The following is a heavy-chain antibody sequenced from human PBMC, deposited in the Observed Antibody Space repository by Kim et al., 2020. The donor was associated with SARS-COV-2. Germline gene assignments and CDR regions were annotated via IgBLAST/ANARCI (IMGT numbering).Heavy chain of an antibody. CDR2: ISAYNGNT. J-gene: IGHJ6*02. V-gene: IGHV1-18*01. CDR3: ARGGRLRFYYYYGMDV. Sequence: ASVKVSCKASGYTFTSYGISWVRQAPGQGLEWMGWISAYNGNTNYAQKLQGRVTMTTDTSTSTAYMELRSLRSDDTAVYYCARGGRLRFYYYYGMDVWGQGTTVTVSS. D-gene: IGHD3-16*01. CDR1: GYTFTSYG.